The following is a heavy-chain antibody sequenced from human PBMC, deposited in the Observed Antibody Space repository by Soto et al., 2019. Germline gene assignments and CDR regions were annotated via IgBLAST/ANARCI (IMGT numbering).Heavy chain of an antibody. CDR1: GFSLSTSGVG. D-gene: IGHD2-15*01. CDR2: IYWDDDK. Sequence: QITLKESGPTLVKPTQPLTLTCTFSGFSLSTSGVGVGWIRQPPGKALEWLALIYWDDDKRYSPSLTSRLTITKDTSKNQVVLTMTNMDPVDTATYYCAHVLVVVANYGMDVWGQGTPVTVSS. J-gene: IGHJ6*02. CDR3: AHVLVVVANYGMDV. V-gene: IGHV2-5*02.